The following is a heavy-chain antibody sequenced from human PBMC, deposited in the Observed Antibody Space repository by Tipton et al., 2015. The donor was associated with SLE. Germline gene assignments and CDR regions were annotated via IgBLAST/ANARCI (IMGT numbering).Heavy chain of an antibody. CDR3: ARDSAAGKRTTLPRYFQH. D-gene: IGHD2-2*01. Sequence: QLVQSGAEVKKPGSSVKVSCKASGGTFSSYAISWVRQAPGQGLEWMGGIIPIFGTANYAQKFQGRVTITADESTSTAYMELSSLRSEDTAVYYCARDSAAGKRTTLPRYFQHWGQGTLVTVSS. CDR2: IIPIFGTA. CDR1: GGTFSSYA. V-gene: IGHV1-69*01. J-gene: IGHJ1*01.